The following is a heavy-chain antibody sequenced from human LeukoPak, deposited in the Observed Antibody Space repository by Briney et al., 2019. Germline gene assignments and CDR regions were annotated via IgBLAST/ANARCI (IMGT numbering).Heavy chain of an antibody. J-gene: IGHJ4*02. CDR1: GFTFSSYA. CDR2: ISGSGGST. CDR3: ATRGCSGSSCYSADY. Sequence: SGGSLRLSCAASGFTFSSYAMSWVRQAPGKGLEWVSVISGSGGSTHYADSVKGRFTISRDNPRNTLYLQMNSLSSEDTAVYYCATRGCSGSSCYSADYWGQGTLVTVSS. V-gene: IGHV3-23*01. D-gene: IGHD2-15*01.